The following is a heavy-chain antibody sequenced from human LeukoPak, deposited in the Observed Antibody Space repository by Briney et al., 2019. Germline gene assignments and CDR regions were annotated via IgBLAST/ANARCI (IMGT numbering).Heavy chain of an antibody. CDR2: ISSSGSTI. CDR3: ARVLFGGSYYYYYYMDV. Sequence: PGGSLRLPCAASGFTFSDYYMSWIRQAPGKGLEWVSYISSSGSTIYYADSVKGRFTISRDNAKNSLYLQMNSLRAEDTAVYYCARVLFGGSYYYYYYMDVWGKGTTVTISS. D-gene: IGHD1-26*01. J-gene: IGHJ6*03. CDR1: GFTFSDYY. V-gene: IGHV3-11*01.